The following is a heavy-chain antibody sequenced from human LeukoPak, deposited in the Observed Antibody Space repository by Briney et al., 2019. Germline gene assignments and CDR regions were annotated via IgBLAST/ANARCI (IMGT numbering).Heavy chain of an antibody. CDR3: AKDSSMVRGDYDYFDY. CDR1: GFTFSDYV. D-gene: IGHD3-10*01. Sequence: GGSLSLSCAASGFTFSDYVMGWVRQAPGKGLEWVSGISDSGGRTYYADSVKGRFTISRDDSKNTLYLQMNSLRAEDTAVYYCAKDSSMVRGDYDYFDYWGQGTLVTVSS. V-gene: IGHV3-23*01. CDR2: ISDSGGRT. J-gene: IGHJ4*02.